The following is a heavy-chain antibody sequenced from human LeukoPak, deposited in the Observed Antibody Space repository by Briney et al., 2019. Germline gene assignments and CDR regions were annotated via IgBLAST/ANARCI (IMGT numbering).Heavy chain of an antibody. CDR1: GFTFTTYT. V-gene: IGHV3-21*01. CDR3: ARDRDSQDYFDY. D-gene: IGHD3-10*01. CDR2: ISSSTDYK. Sequence: PGGSLRLSCTASGFTFTTYTMNWVRQAPGKGLEWVSSISSSTDYKYYADSLRGRFTISRDNAKNSVYLEMNSLRAEDTAVYYCARDRDSQDYFDYWGQGTLVTVSS. J-gene: IGHJ4*02.